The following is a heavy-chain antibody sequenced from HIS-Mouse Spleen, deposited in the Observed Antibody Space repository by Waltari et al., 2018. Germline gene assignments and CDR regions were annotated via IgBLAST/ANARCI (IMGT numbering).Heavy chain of an antibody. V-gene: IGHV3-30*04. CDR1: GFTFSSFA. Sequence: QVQLVESGGGVVQPGRSLSRAGAASGFTFSSFAMHWFRQAPGKGLEWLAVISHDGSNKYYADSVKGRFTISRDNSKNTLYLQMNSLRAEDTAVYYCARGAVAGDAFDIWGQGTMVTVSS. D-gene: IGHD6-19*01. J-gene: IGHJ3*02. CDR3: ARGAVAGDAFDI. CDR2: ISHDGSNK.